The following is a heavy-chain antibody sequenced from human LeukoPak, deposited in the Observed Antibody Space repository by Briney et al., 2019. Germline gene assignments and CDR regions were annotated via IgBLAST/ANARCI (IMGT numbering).Heavy chain of an antibody. Sequence: PGGSLRLSCAASGFTFSNFYMTWIRQAPGKGLEWVSYISSSGSTIYYADSVKGRFTISRDNAKNSLYLQMNSLRAEDTAVYYCARGGYSSSWYRNYWFDPWGQGTLVTVSS. CDR1: GFTFSNFY. CDR3: ARGGYSSSWYRNYWFDP. CDR2: ISSSGSTI. D-gene: IGHD6-13*01. V-gene: IGHV3-11*04. J-gene: IGHJ5*02.